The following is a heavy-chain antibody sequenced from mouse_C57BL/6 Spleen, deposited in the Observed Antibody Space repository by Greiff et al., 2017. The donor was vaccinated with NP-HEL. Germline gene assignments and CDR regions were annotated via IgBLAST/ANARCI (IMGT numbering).Heavy chain of an antibody. CDR1: GYTFTSYG. CDR2: IYPRSGNT. Sequence: LQESGAELARPGASVKLSCKASGYTFTSYGISWVKQRTGQGLEWIGEIYPRSGNTYYNEKFKGKATLTADKSSSTAYMELRSLTSEDSAVYFCARPYDGYLDYWGQGTTLTVSS. D-gene: IGHD2-3*01. CDR3: ARPYDGYLDY. J-gene: IGHJ2*01. V-gene: IGHV1-81*01.